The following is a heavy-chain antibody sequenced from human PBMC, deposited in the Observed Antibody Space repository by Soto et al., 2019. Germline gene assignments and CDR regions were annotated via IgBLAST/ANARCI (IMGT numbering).Heavy chain of an antibody. V-gene: IGHV3-73*01. Sequence: GGSLRLSCAASGFTFSGSAMHWVRQASGKGLEWVGRIRSKANSYATVYDASVKGRFTISRDDSKNTAYLQMNSLKTEDTAVYYCTRHALQYCGGDCYLLPYFDLWGRGTLVTVSS. CDR1: GFTFSGSA. D-gene: IGHD2-21*02. CDR2: IRSKANSYAT. CDR3: TRHALQYCGGDCYLLPYFDL. J-gene: IGHJ2*01.